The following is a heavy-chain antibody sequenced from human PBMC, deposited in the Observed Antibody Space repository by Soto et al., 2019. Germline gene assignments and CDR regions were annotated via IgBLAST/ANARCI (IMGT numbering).Heavy chain of an antibody. J-gene: IGHJ6*02. Sequence: PGGSLRLSCAASGFTVSSNFMSWVRQAPGKGLEWVSVIYSGGSTYYADSVKGRFTISRDNSKNTLYLQMNSLRAEDTAVYYCARAGSGLYYYYGMDVWGQGTTVTVSS. CDR3: ARAGSGLYYYYGMDV. CDR2: IYSGGST. V-gene: IGHV3-53*01. CDR1: GFTVSSNF. D-gene: IGHD3-10*01.